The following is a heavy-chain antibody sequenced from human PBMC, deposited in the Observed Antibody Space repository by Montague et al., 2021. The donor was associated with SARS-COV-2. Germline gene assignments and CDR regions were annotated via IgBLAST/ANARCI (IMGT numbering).Heavy chain of an antibody. Sequence: CAISGDSDCSLSLERSWVEQSSSSRSDQLGATYHMSKWYNDYAASVNGRITINPDTSKNQFSLQPTSVTPDDTAIYYCARHRLTWVRGVLMRRPYHYYSGMDVWGKGTTVTVSS. CDR3: ARHRLTWVRGVLMRRPYHYYSGMDV. V-gene: IGHV6-1*01. CDR1: GDSDCSLSLE. J-gene: IGHJ6*04. CDR2: TYHMSKWYN. D-gene: IGHD3-10*01.